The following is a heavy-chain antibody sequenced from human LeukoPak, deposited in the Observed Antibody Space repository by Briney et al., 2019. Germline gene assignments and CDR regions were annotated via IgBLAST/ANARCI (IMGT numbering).Heavy chain of an antibody. J-gene: IGHJ4*02. Sequence: SETLSLTCTVSDGSISSSSYHWGWVRQPPGKGLEWIGGIYHSGSTNYNPSLKSRVTMSVDKSKNQFSLKLSSVTAADTAVYYCARGSSSGSYYWGQGTLVTVSS. CDR2: IYHSGST. D-gene: IGHD3-10*01. CDR3: ARGSSSGSYY. CDR1: DGSISSSSYH. V-gene: IGHV4-39*07.